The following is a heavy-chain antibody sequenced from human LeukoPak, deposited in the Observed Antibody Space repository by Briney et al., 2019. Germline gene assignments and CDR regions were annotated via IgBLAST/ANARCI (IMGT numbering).Heavy chain of an antibody. CDR3: ARGGGAVAHRGLWYFDL. Sequence: ASVKVSCKASGYTFTGYYMHWVRQAPGQGLEWMGWINPNSGGTNYAQKFQGRVTMTRDTSISTAYMELSRLRSDDTAVYYCARGGGAVAHRGLWYFDLWGRGTLVTVSS. V-gene: IGHV1-2*02. D-gene: IGHD6-19*01. CDR1: GYTFTGYY. CDR2: INPNSGGT. J-gene: IGHJ2*01.